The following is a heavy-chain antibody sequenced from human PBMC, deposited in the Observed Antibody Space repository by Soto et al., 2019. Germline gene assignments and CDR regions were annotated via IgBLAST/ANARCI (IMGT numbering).Heavy chain of an antibody. V-gene: IGHV4-59*01. CDR2: IYYSGST. CDR3: ARSIAARATYFDY. J-gene: IGHJ4*02. D-gene: IGHD6-6*01. CDR1: GGSISSYY. Sequence: SETLSLTCTVSGGSISSYYWSWIRQPPGKGLEWIGYIYYSGSTNYNPSLKSRVTISVDTSKNQFSLKLSSVTAADTAVYYCARSIAARATYFDYWGQGTLVTVSS.